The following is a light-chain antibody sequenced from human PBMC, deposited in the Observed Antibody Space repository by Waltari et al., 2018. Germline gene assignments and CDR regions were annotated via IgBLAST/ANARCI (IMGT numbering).Light chain of an antibody. Sequence: EIEMTKSPATLSVSPGVRASLSCRASPSVSSNFAWYQQKPGQAPRLLIYGASTRATGIPARFSGSGSGTEFTLTISSLQSEDFAVYYCQQYNNWPPWTFGQGTKVEIK. J-gene: IGKJ1*01. CDR2: GAS. CDR3: QQYNNWPPWT. V-gene: IGKV3-15*01. CDR1: PSVSSN.